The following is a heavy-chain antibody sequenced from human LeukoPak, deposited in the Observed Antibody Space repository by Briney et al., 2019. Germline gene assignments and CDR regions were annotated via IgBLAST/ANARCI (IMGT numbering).Heavy chain of an antibody. CDR3: ARRFLEWTYDAFDI. Sequence: SETLSLTCTVSGGSISSYYWSWIRQPPGKGLEWIGYIYTRGSTNYNPSLKSRVTISVDTSKNQFSLKLSSVTAADTAVYYCARRFLEWTYDAFDIWGQGTMVTVSS. CDR1: GGSISSYY. J-gene: IGHJ3*02. V-gene: IGHV4-4*09. CDR2: IYTRGST. D-gene: IGHD3-3*01.